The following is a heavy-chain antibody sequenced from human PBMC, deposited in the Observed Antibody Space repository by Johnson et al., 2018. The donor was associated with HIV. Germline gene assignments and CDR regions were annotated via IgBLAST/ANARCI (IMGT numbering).Heavy chain of an antibody. V-gene: IGHV3-30*04. CDR2: ISYDGSNK. CDR1: GFTFSSYA. J-gene: IGHJ3*02. Sequence: QVQLVESGGGVVQPGRSLRLSCAASGFTFSSYAMHWVRQAPGKGLEWVAVISYDGSNKYYADSVKGRFTISRDNSKNTLYLQMNSLRAEDTAIYYCATENTIWGQGTMVTVSS. CDR3: ATENTI.